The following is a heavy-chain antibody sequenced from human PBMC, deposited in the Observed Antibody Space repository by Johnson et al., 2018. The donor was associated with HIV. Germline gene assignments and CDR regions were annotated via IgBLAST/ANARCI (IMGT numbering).Heavy chain of an antibody. D-gene: IGHD6-6*01. CDR2: ISWNSGSI. J-gene: IGHJ3*02. Sequence: VQLVESGGGVVQPGRSLRLSCAASGFNFDDYAMHWVRQAPGKGLEWVSSISWNSGSIGYADSVKGRFTISRDNAKNSLYLQMNSLRAEDTALDYCAKDIAARHDAFDIWGQGTMVTVSS. V-gene: IGHV3-9*01. CDR3: AKDIAARHDAFDI. CDR1: GFNFDDYA.